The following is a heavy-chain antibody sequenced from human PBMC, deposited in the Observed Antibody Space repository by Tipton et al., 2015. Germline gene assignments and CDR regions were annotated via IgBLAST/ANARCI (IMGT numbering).Heavy chain of an antibody. CDR2: INDSGST. Sequence: TLSLTCAVSGYSISSGYHWGWIRQPPGKGLEWIGEINDSGSTSYNPSLNSRVTMSVDTSKNQFSLKLRSVTAADTAVYYCARGRDIVLLLYASYFFDNWGQGTLVTVSS. V-gene: IGHV4-38-2*01. CDR1: GYSISSGYH. CDR3: ARGRDIVLLLYASYFFDN. J-gene: IGHJ4*02. D-gene: IGHD2-8*01.